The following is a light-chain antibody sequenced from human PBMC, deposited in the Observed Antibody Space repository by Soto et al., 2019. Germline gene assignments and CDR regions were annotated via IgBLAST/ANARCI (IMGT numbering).Light chain of an antibody. Sequence: EIVLTQSPGTLSLSPGERATLSCRASQSVSNNYLAWYQQKPGQAPRLLIYGASSRATGIPDRFSGSGSGTDFTLTISRREPEDFAVYYCQQYGSSPSWTFGQGTKVDIK. CDR1: QSVSNNY. J-gene: IGKJ1*01. V-gene: IGKV3-20*01. CDR3: QQYGSSPSWT. CDR2: GAS.